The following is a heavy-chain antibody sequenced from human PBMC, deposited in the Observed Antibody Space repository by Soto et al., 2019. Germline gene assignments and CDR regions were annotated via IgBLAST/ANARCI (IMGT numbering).Heavy chain of an antibody. CDR3: AREYCSSASCYGPDF. CDR2: ISGHDGNT. CDR1: GYSLTSYG. D-gene: IGHD2-2*01. Sequence: QVQLVQSGAEVKMPGASVKVSCKASGYSLTSYGISWVRQAPGQGLEWMGWISGHDGNTKYTQKLQGRVTVTTDTYTSTAYIYLSSLRADDTAVYYCAREYCSSASCYGPDFWGQGTLVTASS. V-gene: IGHV1-18*01. J-gene: IGHJ4*02.